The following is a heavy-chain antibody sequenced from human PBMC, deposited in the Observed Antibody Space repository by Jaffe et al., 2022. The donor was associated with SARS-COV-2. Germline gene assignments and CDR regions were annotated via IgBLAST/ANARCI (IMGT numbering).Heavy chain of an antibody. CDR1: GFTFSNYW. J-gene: IGHJ5*02. V-gene: IGHV3-7*03. CDR3: ARARPAEYSSPGT. D-gene: IGHD6-6*01. CDR2: IKQDGNEK. Sequence: EVQLVESGGGLVQPGGSLRLSCAASGFTFSNYWMSWVRQAPGKGLEWVANIKQDGNEKFYVDSVKGRFTISRDNAKNSLYLQMNSLRAEDTAVYYCARARPAEYSSPGTWGQGTLVTVSS.